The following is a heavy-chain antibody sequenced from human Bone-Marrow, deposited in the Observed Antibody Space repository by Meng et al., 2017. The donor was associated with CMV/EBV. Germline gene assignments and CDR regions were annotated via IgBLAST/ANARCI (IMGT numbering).Heavy chain of an antibody. V-gene: IGHV4-38-2*02. J-gene: IGHJ4*02. D-gene: IGHD3-10*01. CDR1: GYSIGSGYF. CDR2: IYHSGST. Sequence: SETLSLTCSVSGYSIGSGYFWAWIRQPPGKGLEWIGSIYHSGSTYDNPTMSSRVFMSVDKSKNQASLKLTSVTAADTALYYCARAGFGGSGNYPGHLDSWGQGSPVTVSS. CDR3: ARAGFGGSGNYPGHLDS.